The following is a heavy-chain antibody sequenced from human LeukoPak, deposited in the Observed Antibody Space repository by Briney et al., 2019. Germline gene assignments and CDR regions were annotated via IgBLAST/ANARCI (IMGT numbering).Heavy chain of an antibody. J-gene: IGHJ1*01. V-gene: IGHV3-74*01. Sequence: GGSLRLSCAASGFTFSSYWMHWVRQVPGKGLVWVSRINSDGSDTNYADSVKGRFAISRDNAKNTVCLQMNSLRADDTAVYYCARPTTTSSLSSSFLHWGQGTLATVSS. D-gene: IGHD1-1*01. CDR1: GFTFSSYW. CDR3: ARPTTTSSLSSSFLH. CDR2: INSDGSDT.